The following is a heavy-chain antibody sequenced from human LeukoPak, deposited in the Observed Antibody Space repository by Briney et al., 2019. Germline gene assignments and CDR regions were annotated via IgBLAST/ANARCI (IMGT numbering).Heavy chain of an antibody. Sequence: PGGSLRLSCAASGFTFSSYSMNWVRQAPGKGLEWVSSISSSSYIYYADSVKGRFTVSRDSSQNTLYLQMNGLRAEDTAVYYCARDPGRDGFIYYFDYWGQGTLVTVSS. CDR2: ISSSSYI. J-gene: IGHJ4*02. V-gene: IGHV3-21*04. CDR1: GFTFSSYS. CDR3: ARDPGRDGFIYYFDY. D-gene: IGHD5-24*01.